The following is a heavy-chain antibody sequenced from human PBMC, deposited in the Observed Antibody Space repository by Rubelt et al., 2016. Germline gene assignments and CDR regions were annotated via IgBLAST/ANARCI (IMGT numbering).Heavy chain of an antibody. CDR3: ARGLGLGYSSSWFNWFDP. V-gene: IGHV1-3*01. D-gene: IGHD6-13*01. CDR2: INAGNGNT. Sequence: QVQLVQSGAEVKKPGASVKVSCKASGYTFTSYAMHWVRQAPGQRLEWMGWINAGNGNTKYSQKFECSVTITRKTSASTAYSEWSRLRAEDTAVYYCARGLGLGYSSSWFNWFDPWGQGTLVTVSS. CDR1: GYTFTSYA. J-gene: IGHJ5*02.